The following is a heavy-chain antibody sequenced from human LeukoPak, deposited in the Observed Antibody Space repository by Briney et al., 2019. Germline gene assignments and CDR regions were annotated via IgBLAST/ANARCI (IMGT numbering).Heavy chain of an antibody. CDR2: ISSSGSTI. Sequence: GGSLRLSCAASGFTFSDYYMSGIRQAPGKGLEWVSYISSSGSTIYYADSVKGRFTISRDNAKNSLYLQMNSLRAEDTAVYYCARDQPDGEQWLPQLYYYYGMDVWGQGTTVTVSS. CDR1: GFTFSDYY. CDR3: ARDQPDGEQWLPQLYYYYGMDV. J-gene: IGHJ6*02. V-gene: IGHV3-11*01. D-gene: IGHD6-19*01.